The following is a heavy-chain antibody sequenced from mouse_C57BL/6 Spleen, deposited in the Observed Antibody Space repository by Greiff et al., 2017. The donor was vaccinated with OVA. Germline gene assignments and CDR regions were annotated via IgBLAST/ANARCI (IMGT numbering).Heavy chain of an antibody. J-gene: IGHJ4*01. Sequence: VQLQQSGPGLVQPSQSLSITCTVSGFSFTSYGVNWVRQSPGKGLEWLGVIWCGGSTDYNSAFISSLSISNDNSKSQVFFKMNSLQADDTAIYYCDRVTTLVGAMDYWGQGTSLTVSS. CDR2: IWCGGST. CDR1: GFSFTSYG. CDR3: DRVTTLVGAMDY. V-gene: IGHV2-2*01. D-gene: IGHD1-1*01.